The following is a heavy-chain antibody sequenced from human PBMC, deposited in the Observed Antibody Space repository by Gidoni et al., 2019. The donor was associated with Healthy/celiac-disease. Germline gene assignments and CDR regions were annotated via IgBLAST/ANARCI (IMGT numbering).Heavy chain of an antibody. CDR2: IKQDGSEK. V-gene: IGHV3-7*04. D-gene: IGHD6-13*01. CDR3: ARDIAAAGSHWFDP. Sequence: EVQLVESGGGLVQPGGSLRLSCAASGFPFSSYWMSWVRQAPGKGLEWVANIKQDGSEKYYVDSVKGRFTISRDNAKNSLYLQMNSLRAEDTAVYYCARDIAAAGSHWFDPWGQGTLVTVSS. CDR1: GFPFSSYW. J-gene: IGHJ5*02.